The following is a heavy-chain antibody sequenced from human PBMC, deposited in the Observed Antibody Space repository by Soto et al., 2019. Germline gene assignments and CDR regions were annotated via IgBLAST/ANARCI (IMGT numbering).Heavy chain of an antibody. V-gene: IGHV3-21*01. Sequence: EVQLVESGGGLVKPGGSLRLSCAASGFTFSSYIMNWVRQAPGKGLEWVSSISGSGSYIFYADSVKGRFTISRDNAKNSRYLQMNSLRAEDTAVYFCARAWSTYYFDYWGQGTLVTVSS. CDR1: GFTFSSYI. J-gene: IGHJ4*02. CDR2: ISGSGSYI. D-gene: IGHD2-8*02. CDR3: ARAWSTYYFDY.